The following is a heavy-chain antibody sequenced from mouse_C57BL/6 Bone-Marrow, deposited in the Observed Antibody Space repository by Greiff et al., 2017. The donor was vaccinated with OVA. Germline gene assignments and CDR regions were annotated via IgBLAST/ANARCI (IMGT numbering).Heavy chain of an antibody. Sequence: EVKLVESVAELVRPGASVKLSCTASGFNITNTYMHWVKQRPEQGLEWIGRIDPANGNTKYAPKFQGKATITADTSSNTAYLQLSSLTSEDTAIYYCAITTVGATEYFDVWGTGTTVTVSS. V-gene: IGHV14-3*01. D-gene: IGHD1-1*01. CDR3: AITTVGATEYFDV. CDR2: IDPANGNT. J-gene: IGHJ1*03. CDR1: GFNITNTY.